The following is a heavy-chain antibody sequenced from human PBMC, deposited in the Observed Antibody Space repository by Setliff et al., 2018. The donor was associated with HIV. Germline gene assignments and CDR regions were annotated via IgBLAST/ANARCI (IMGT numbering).Heavy chain of an antibody. J-gene: IGHJ5*02. CDR2: INPSGGRT. Sequence: ASVKVSCKASGYTFTNYYIHWVRQAPGQGLEWMGLINPSGGRTSYAQKFQGRLTITRDTSASTAYMELSSLRSEDTAVYYCARGVVVVPAAIPSNWFDPWGQGTLVTVSS. D-gene: IGHD2-2*02. CDR1: GYTFTNYY. V-gene: IGHV1-46*01. CDR3: ARGVVVVPAAIPSNWFDP.